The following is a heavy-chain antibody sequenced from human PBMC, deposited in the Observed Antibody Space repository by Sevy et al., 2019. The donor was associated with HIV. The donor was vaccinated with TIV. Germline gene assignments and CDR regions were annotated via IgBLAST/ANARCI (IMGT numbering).Heavy chain of an antibody. Sequence: GESLKISCKGSGYSFTSYWIGWVRQMPGKGLEWMGIIYPGDSDTRYSPSFQGQVTISADKSISTAYLQWSSLKASDTAMYYCERLFPDGSGRPSGMDVWGQGTTVTVSS. CDR3: ERLFPDGSGRPSGMDV. CDR1: GYSFTSYW. J-gene: IGHJ6*02. D-gene: IGHD3-10*01. CDR2: IYPGDSDT. V-gene: IGHV5-51*01.